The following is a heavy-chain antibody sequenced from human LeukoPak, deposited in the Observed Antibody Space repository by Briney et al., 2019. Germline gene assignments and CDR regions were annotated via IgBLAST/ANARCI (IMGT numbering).Heavy chain of an antibody. V-gene: IGHV1-18*01. J-gene: IGHJ6*02. CDR3: VRGGYSYGGSSYYYYGMDV. CDR1: GYTFTSYG. D-gene: IGHD5-18*01. Sequence: GASVKVSCKASGYTFTSYGISWVRQAPGQGLEWMGWISAYNGNTNYAQKLQGRVTMTTDTSTSTAYMELRSLRSDDTAVYYCVRGGYSYGGSSYYYYGMDVWGQGTTVTVSS. CDR2: ISAYNGNT.